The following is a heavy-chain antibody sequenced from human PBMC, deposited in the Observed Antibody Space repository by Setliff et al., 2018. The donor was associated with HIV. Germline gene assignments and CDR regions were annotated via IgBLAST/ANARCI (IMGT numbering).Heavy chain of an antibody. CDR2: ISPDGSRN. V-gene: IGHV3-7*03. D-gene: IGHD3-3*01. Sequence: GESLKISCAASGFTFSNFWMHWVRQAPGKGLEWVASISPDGSRNFCVGSVKGRFTASRDNAKSALYLQMNSLRAEDTAVYYCARVLLITNAAYGVVSNQFDPWGQGALVTVSS. CDR3: ARVLLITNAAYGVVSNQFDP. J-gene: IGHJ5*02. CDR1: GFTFSNFW.